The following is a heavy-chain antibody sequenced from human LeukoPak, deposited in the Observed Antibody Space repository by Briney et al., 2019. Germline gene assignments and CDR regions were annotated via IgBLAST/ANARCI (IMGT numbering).Heavy chain of an antibody. V-gene: IGHV2-5*02. J-gene: IGHJ4*02. D-gene: IGHD6-19*01. CDR3: SRTRRGQIGWTNDY. Sequence: SGPTLVKPTQTLTLTCTFSGFSLPTSGVGVGWIRQPPGRALEWLALIYWDDDKRYSPSLKSRVTITKDTSKNQVVLTMTNMNPVDTATYYCSRTRRGQIGWTNDYWGQGTLVTVSS. CDR2: IYWDDDK. CDR1: GFSLPTSGVG.